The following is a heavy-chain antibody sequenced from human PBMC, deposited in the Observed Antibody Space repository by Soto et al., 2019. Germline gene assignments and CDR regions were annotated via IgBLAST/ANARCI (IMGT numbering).Heavy chain of an antibody. J-gene: IGHJ5*02. CDR3: AKGGSPRVTGRYNWLDP. Sequence: EVEVLESGGGWVQPGGSLRLSCAASGFTFSSYAMTWVRQAPGKGLALVSAISGSGGSTSYADSVKGRFTISRDNSNNTVYLQMNSLRVDDKALHYCAKGGSPRVTGRYNWLDPWGQGTLVTVSS. V-gene: IGHV3-23*01. D-gene: IGHD2-2*01. CDR1: GFTFSSYA. CDR2: ISGSGGST.